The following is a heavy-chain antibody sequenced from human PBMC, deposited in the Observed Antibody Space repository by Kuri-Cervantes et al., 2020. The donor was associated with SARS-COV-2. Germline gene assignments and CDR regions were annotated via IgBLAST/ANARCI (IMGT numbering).Heavy chain of an antibody. Sequence: GESLKISCAASGFTFSSYWMGWVRQAPGKGLEGVANIKQDGSEKYYVDSVTGRLTISRDNAKNSLYLQMNGLRADDTAVYYCAKARGVTATFHFYYHGMDVWGQGTTVTVSS. CDR1: GFTFSSYW. V-gene: IGHV3-7*03. CDR3: AKARGVTATFHFYYHGMDV. J-gene: IGHJ6*02. D-gene: IGHD2-21*02. CDR2: IKQDGSEK.